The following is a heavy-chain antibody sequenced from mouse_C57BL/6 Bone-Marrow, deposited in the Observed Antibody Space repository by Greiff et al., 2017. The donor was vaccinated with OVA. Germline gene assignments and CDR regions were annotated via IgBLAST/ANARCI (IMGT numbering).Heavy chain of an antibody. CDR1: GYTFTSYW. CDR3: ARKGVLLWYFDV. J-gene: IGHJ1*03. Sequence: QVQLQQPGAELVKPGASVKLSCKASGYTFTSYWMQWVKQRPGQGLEWIGEIDPSDSYTNYNQKFKGKATLTVDTSSSTAYMQLSSLTSEDSAVYYWARKGVLLWYFDVWGTGTTVTVSS. V-gene: IGHV1-50*01. D-gene: IGHD1-1*01. CDR2: IDPSDSYT.